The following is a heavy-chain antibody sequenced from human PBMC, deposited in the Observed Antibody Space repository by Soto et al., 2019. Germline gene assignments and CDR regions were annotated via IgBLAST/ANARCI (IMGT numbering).Heavy chain of an antibody. D-gene: IGHD2-15*01. CDR3: AREGGVYCSGGSCYLV. Sequence: SETLSLTCTVSGGSISSGDYYWSWIRQPPGKGLEWIGYIYYSGSTYYNPSLKSRVTISVDTSKNQFSLKLSSVTAADTAVYYCAREGGVYCSGGSCYLVWGQGTLVTVSS. V-gene: IGHV4-30-4*01. CDR1: GGSISSGDYY. J-gene: IGHJ4*02. CDR2: IYYSGST.